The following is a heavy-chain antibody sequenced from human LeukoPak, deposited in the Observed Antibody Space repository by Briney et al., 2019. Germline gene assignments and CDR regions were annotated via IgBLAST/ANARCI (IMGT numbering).Heavy chain of an antibody. CDR3: ARGQSIAAAGVFSY. V-gene: IGHV4-34*01. Sequence: SETLSLTCAVYGGSFSGYYWSWIRQPPGKGLEWIGEINHSGSTNYNPSLKRRVTISVDTSKNQFSLKLSSVTAADTAVYYCARGQSIAAAGVFSYWGQGTLVTVSS. CDR1: GGSFSGYY. J-gene: IGHJ4*02. D-gene: IGHD6-13*01. CDR2: INHSGST.